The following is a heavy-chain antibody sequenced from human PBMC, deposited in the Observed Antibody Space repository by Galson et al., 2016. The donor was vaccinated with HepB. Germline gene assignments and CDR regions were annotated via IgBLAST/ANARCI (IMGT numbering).Heavy chain of an antibody. V-gene: IGHV3-30-3*01. CDR1: GFTFSAYA. J-gene: IGHJ4*02. D-gene: IGHD2-2*01. Sequence: SLRLSCAASGFTFSAYAMHWVRQAPGKGLEWLAVMSYDGNIKQYADSVKGRFTISRHNSKKTMYLQMNSLRGDGTAVYYCARDARPTASWHYFDYRGQGTLVTVSS. CDR3: ARDARPTASWHYFDY. CDR2: MSYDGNIK.